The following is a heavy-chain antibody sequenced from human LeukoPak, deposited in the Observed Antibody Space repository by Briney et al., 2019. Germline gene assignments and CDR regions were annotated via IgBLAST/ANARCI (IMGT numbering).Heavy chain of an antibody. V-gene: IGHV3-11*01. CDR1: GLTFSDTN. J-gene: IGHJ4*02. Sequence: GESLRLSCVASGLTFSDTNLAWIRQAPGKGLEWISYIRRVPTDLYYADSVKGRFTITRDNAKNSLYLQMNSLRAEDTANYYCARIDYYDSSGYDDYWGQGTLVTVSS. D-gene: IGHD3-22*01. CDR3: ARIDYYDSSGYDDY. CDR2: IRRVPTDL.